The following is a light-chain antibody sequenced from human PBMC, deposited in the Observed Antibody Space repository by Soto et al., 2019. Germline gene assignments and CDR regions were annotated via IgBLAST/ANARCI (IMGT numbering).Light chain of an antibody. CDR2: DVS. V-gene: IGKV1-5*01. CDR3: QQYKVYPYT. Sequence: DIEMTQSPSTLSASIGDRVTLTCRASQSLTVRLAWYQQKPGKPPKLLIYDVSTLESGVPSRFSGSESGTDFTLTISSLRPDDFATFYCQQYKVYPYTFGQGTRLDI. J-gene: IGKJ2*01. CDR1: QSLTVR.